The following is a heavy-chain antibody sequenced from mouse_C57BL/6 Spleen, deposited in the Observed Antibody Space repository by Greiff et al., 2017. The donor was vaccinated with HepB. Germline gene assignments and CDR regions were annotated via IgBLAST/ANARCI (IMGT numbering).Heavy chain of an antibody. Sequence: EVKLMESGGGLVKPGGSLKLSCAASGFTFSSYAMSWVRQTPEKRLEWVATISDGGSYTYYPDNVKGRFTISRDNAKNNLYLQMSHLKSEDTAMYYCARDWGYYDYDVAWFAYWGQGTLVTVSA. CDR1: GFTFSSYA. V-gene: IGHV5-4*01. J-gene: IGHJ3*01. CDR2: ISDGGSYT. D-gene: IGHD2-4*01. CDR3: ARDWGYYDYDVAWFAY.